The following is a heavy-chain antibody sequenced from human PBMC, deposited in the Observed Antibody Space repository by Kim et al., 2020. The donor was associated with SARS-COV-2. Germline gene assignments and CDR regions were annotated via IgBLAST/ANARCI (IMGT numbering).Heavy chain of an antibody. CDR2: ISAYNGNT. Sequence: ASVKVSCKASGYTFTSYGISWVRQAPEQGLEWMGWISAYNGNTNYAQKLQGRVTMTTDTSTSTAYMELRSLRSDDTAVYYCARDPGDIVATIDYYGMDVWGQGTTVTVSS. V-gene: IGHV1-18*04. D-gene: IGHD5-12*01. J-gene: IGHJ6*02. CDR3: ARDPGDIVATIDYYGMDV. CDR1: GYTFTSYG.